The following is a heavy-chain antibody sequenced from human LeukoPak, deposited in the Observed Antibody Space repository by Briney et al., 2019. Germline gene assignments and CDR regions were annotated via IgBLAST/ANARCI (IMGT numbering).Heavy chain of an antibody. CDR3: AREGLYCSSTSCYRAEFDP. V-gene: IGHV4-4*07. CDR2: IYTSGST. D-gene: IGHD2-2*01. Sequence: SETLSLTCTVSGGSISSYYWSWIREPAGKGLGWIGRIYTSGSTNYNPYLKSRVTMSVDTSKNRFSLKLSSVTAADTAVYYCAREGLYCSSTSCYRAEFDPWGQGTLVTVSS. CDR1: GGSISSYY. J-gene: IGHJ5*02.